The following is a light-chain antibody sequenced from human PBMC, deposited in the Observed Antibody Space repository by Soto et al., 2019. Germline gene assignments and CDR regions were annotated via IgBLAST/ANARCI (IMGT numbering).Light chain of an antibody. V-gene: IGKV3D-20*01. CDR1: QSVSNNY. CDR2: DAS. Sequence: DIVLTQSPATLSLSPGDRATLSCGASQSVSNNYFAWYQHKPGLAPRVLIYDASTRATGIPGRFRGSGSGSEFTLTISRLEPEDFSGYYCHQQGSFPWTFGQGNNVETK. J-gene: IGKJ1*01. CDR3: HQQGSFPWT.